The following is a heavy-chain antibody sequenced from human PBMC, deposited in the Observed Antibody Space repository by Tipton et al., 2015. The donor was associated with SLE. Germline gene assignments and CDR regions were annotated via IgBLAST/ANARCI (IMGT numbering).Heavy chain of an antibody. CDR1: GGSISSGSYY. Sequence: TLSLTCTVSGGSISSGSYYWSWIRQPAGKGLEWIGRIYTSGSTNYNPSLKSRVTISVDTSKNQFSLKLSSVTAADTAVYYCARLGYCSGGSCYPRWFDPWGQGTLVTVSS. D-gene: IGHD2-15*01. J-gene: IGHJ5*02. CDR2: IYTSGST. V-gene: IGHV4-61*02. CDR3: ARLGYCSGGSCYPRWFDP.